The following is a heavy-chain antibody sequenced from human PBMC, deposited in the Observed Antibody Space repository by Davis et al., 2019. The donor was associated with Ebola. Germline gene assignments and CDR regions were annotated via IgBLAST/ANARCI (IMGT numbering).Heavy chain of an antibody. CDR1: GGPTPGTSYP. CDR2: LYKSGST. Sequence: MPSETLSPTSVFPGGPTPGTSYPWSWIRQPLGKGLEWIGYLYKSGSTNYNPSLKSRVAISGDTSKNQFSLKVSSVTAADTAVYYCAAYKTGWYGSYGLDVWGLGTAVTVSS. D-gene: IGHD6-19*01. V-gene: IGHV4-30-4*07. CDR3: AAYKTGWYGSYGLDV. J-gene: IGHJ6*02.